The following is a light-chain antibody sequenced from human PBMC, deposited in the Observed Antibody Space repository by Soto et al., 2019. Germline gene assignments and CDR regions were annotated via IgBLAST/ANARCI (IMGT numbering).Light chain of an antibody. CDR2: EAS. J-gene: IGKJ1*01. Sequence: DIQVTQAPSSLSASVGDRVTITCRASQDISGPLSCYQQNPGKVPKLLIYEASMLQSRVPAPFIASGSGPDFTLTIISLQPADVANYYCQQDNGTPRTFGHGTKVE. CDR1: QDISGP. CDR3: QQDNGTPRT. V-gene: IGKV1-27*01.